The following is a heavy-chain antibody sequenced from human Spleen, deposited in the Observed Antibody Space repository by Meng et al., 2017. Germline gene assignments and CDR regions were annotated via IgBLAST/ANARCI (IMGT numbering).Heavy chain of an antibody. CDR1: GYTFTSYG. CDR3: ARDEDISAAGKLFGDY. CDR2: ISPYNANT. J-gene: IGHJ4*02. V-gene: IGHV1-18*01. D-gene: IGHD6-13*01. Sequence: QVSRVASGAEVKKPGASVKVSCKASGYTFTSYGISWVRQAPGQGLEWMGWISPYNANTNYAQKLLGRVTMTGDTSISTAYMELSGLRSDDTAMYYCARDEDISAAGKLFGDYWGQGTLVTVSS.